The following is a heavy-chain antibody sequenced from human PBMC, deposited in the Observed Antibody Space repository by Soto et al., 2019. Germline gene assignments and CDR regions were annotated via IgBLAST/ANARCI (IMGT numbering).Heavy chain of an antibody. D-gene: IGHD4-17*01. CDR1: GFTFSSYG. Sequence: PGGSLRLSCAASGFTFSSYGMHWVRQAPGKGLEWVAVIWYDGSNKYYADSVKGRFTISRDNSKNTLYLQMNSLRAEDTAVYYCARDVRGMTTVTTFDYWGQGTLVTVSS. V-gene: IGHV3-33*01. CDR3: ARDVRGMTTVTTFDY. J-gene: IGHJ4*02. CDR2: IWYDGSNK.